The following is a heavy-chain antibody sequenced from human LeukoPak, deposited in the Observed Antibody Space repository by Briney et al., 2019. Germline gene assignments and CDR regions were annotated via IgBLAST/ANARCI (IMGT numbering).Heavy chain of an antibody. Sequence: GSLTLSCVASGLTFSNAWMTWVRQAPGKGLGWVDPIRSNTDGGTTEYAAPLKDRFTILRDDSKSTLFLQMNSLKADDTAVYYCATDTATEARHIWGQGTTVTVSS. CDR3: ATDTATEARHI. CDR2: IRSNTDGGTT. J-gene: IGHJ3*02. CDR1: GLTFSNAW. V-gene: IGHV3-15*01. D-gene: IGHD2-21*02.